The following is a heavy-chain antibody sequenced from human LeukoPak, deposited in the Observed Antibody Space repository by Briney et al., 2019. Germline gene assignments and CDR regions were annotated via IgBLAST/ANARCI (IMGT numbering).Heavy chain of an antibody. D-gene: IGHD3-10*01. J-gene: IGHJ4*02. Sequence: SETLSLTCTVSGYSISSGYYWGWIRQPPGKGLEWIGSIYHSGSTYYNPSLKSRVTISVDTSKNQFSLKLSSVTAADTAVYYCARDLWEGIYYGSGSYAPLDYWGQGTLVTVSS. CDR1: GYSISSGYY. CDR3: ARDLWEGIYYGSGSYAPLDY. CDR2: IYHSGST. V-gene: IGHV4-38-2*02.